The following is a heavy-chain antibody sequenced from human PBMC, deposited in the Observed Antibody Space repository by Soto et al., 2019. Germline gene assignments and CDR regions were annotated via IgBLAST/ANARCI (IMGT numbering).Heavy chain of an antibody. CDR1: GYTFTGYY. J-gene: IGHJ6*02. Sequence: ASVKVSCEASGYTFTGYYIHWVRQAPGQGLEGMGWINPNSGGTNYAQKFQGRVTMTRDTSISTAYMELSRLRSDDTAVYYCARYCSSTSCYIPSGYYYGMDVWGQGPAVTVSS. D-gene: IGHD2-2*02. V-gene: IGHV1-2*02. CDR3: ARYCSSTSCYIPSGYYYGMDV. CDR2: INPNSGGT.